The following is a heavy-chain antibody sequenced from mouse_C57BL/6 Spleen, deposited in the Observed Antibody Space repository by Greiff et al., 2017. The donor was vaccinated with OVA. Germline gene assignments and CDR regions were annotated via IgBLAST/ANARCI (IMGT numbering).Heavy chain of an antibody. J-gene: IGHJ4*01. V-gene: IGHV1-15*01. CDR2: IDPETGGT. CDR1: GYTFTDYE. CDR3: TRSFLMDY. Sequence: QVHVKQSGAELVRPGASVTLSCKASGYTFTDYEMHWVKQTPVHGLEWIGAIDPETGGTAYNQKFKGKAILTADKSSSTAYMELRSLTSEDSAVYYCTRSFLMDYWGQGTSVTVSS.